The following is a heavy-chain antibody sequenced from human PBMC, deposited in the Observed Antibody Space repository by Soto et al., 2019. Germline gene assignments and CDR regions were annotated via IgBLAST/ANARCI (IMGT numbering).Heavy chain of an antibody. V-gene: IGHV4-59*08. J-gene: IGHJ6*02. CDR1: GGSIDGYN. D-gene: IGHD3-10*01. CDR3: VRQGIGNLHGLVDV. Sequence: QVQLQESGPGLVKPSETLSLTCTVSGGSIDGYNCAWIRQPPGKSLEWVGYVYYSGGSRYNPSLESRVTLSMDTSKRQFSLQLRSVTAADTAVYYCVRQGIGNLHGLVDVWGRGTTVTVSS. CDR2: VYYSGGS.